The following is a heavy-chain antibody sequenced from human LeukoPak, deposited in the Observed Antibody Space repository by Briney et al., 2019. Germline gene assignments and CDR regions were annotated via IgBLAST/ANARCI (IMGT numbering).Heavy chain of an antibody. CDR1: GGTFSSYA. V-gene: IGHV1-69*05. Sequence: GASVKVSCKASGGTFSSYAISWVRQAPGQGLEWMGGIIPIFGTANYAQKSQGRVTMTTDTSTSTAYMELRSLRSDDTAVYYCARVFHDSSGYYPYYFDYWGQGTLVPVSS. D-gene: IGHD3-22*01. J-gene: IGHJ4*02. CDR2: IIPIFGTA. CDR3: ARVFHDSSGYYPYYFDY.